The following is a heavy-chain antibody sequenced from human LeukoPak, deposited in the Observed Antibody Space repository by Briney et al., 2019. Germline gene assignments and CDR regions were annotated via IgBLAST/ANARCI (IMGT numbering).Heavy chain of an antibody. Sequence: PSETLSLTCTVSSGSISSGGYYWSWIRQHPGKGLEWIGYIYYSGSTYYNPSLKSRVTISVDTSKNQFSLKLSSVTAADTAVYYCARASKYYYDSSGTPPHNWFDPWGQGTLVTVSS. D-gene: IGHD3-22*01. CDR2: IYYSGST. J-gene: IGHJ5*02. CDR3: ARASKYYYDSSGTPPHNWFDP. CDR1: SGSISSGGYY. V-gene: IGHV4-31*03.